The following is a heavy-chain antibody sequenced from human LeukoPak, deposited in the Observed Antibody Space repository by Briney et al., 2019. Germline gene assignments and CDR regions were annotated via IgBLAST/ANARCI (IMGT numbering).Heavy chain of an antibody. CDR2: ISGSGGST. Sequence: GGSLRLSCAASGFTFSSYAMSWVRQASGKGLEWVSAISGSGGSTYYADSVKGRFTISRDNSKNTLYLQMNSLRAEDTAVYYCAKDPAPAGTEGGGGYFQHWGQGTLVTVSS. V-gene: IGHV3-23*01. CDR3: AKDPAPAGTEGGGGYFQH. D-gene: IGHD1-1*01. J-gene: IGHJ1*01. CDR1: GFTFSSYA.